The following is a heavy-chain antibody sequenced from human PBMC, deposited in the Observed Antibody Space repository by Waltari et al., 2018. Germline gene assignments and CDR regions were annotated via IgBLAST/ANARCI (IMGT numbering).Heavy chain of an antibody. J-gene: IGHJ4*02. CDR2: IVVGSGNT. CDR1: GFTFPSSP. D-gene: IGHD3-3*01. V-gene: IGHV1-58*01. Sequence: QMQLVQSGPAVKKPGTSVKVSCKASGFTFPSSPVQWVRQARGQRLEWIGWIVVGSGNTNYAQKFQERVTITRDMSTSTAYMELSSLRSEDTAVYYCAAGPLRFLEWLLPYYFDYWGQGTLVTVSS. CDR3: AAGPLRFLEWLLPYYFDY.